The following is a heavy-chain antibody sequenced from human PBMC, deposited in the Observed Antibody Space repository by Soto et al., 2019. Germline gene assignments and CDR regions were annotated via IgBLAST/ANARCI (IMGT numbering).Heavy chain of an antibody. D-gene: IGHD4-4*01. J-gene: IGHJ4*02. Sequence: GGSLRLSCAASGFTFSSYGMHWVRQAPGKGLEWVAVISYDGSNKYYADSVKGRFTISRDNSKNTLYLQMNSLRAEDTAVYYCAKDGGYSNYDGYYFDYWGQGTLVTVSS. CDR2: ISYDGSNK. V-gene: IGHV3-30*18. CDR1: GFTFSSYG. CDR3: AKDGGYSNYDGYYFDY.